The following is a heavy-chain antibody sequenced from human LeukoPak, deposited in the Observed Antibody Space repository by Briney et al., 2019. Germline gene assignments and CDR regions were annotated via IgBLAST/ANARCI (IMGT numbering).Heavy chain of an antibody. D-gene: IGHD3-3*01. J-gene: IGHJ4*02. V-gene: IGHV4-59*01. CDR3: ARHLWSEYHKFDY. CDR2: IYFIWNT. Sequence: YPSETLSLTCTMASGSIDNFYWSWLRQPAGKGLEWVGQIYFIWNTKYNPSLKSRVTISVDRSENQFSLKLSSVTAADTAVYFCARHLWSEYHKFDYWGQGTLVTVSS. CDR1: SGSIDNFY.